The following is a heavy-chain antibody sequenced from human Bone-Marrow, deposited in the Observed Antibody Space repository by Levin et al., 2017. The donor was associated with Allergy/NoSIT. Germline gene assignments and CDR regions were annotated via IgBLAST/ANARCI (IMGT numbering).Heavy chain of an antibody. D-gene: IGHD3-22*01. CDR3: ARDMYYYDSSGYVGGDY. CDR1: GYTFTSYG. V-gene: IGHV1-18*01. Sequence: ASVKVSCKASGYTFTSYGISWVRQAPGQGLEWMGWISAYNGNTNYAQKLQGRVTMTTDTSTRTAYMELRSLRSDDTAVYYCARDMYYYDSSGYVGGDYWGQGTLVTVSS. CDR2: ISAYNGNT. J-gene: IGHJ4*02.